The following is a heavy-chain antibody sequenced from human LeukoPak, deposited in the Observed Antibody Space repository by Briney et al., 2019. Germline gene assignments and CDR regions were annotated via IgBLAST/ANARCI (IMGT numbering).Heavy chain of an antibody. CDR2: IYPGDSDT. CDR1: GYSFTNYW. D-gene: IGHD1-26*01. V-gene: IGHV5-51*01. J-gene: IGHJ3*02. Sequence: GESLKISCKDSGYSFTNYWIGWVRQMPGKGLEWMGIIYPGDSDTRYSPPFQGQVTISADKSINTAYLQWSSLKASDTAMYYCARPRIVAAGYAFDIWGQGTMVTVSS. CDR3: ARPRIVAAGYAFDI.